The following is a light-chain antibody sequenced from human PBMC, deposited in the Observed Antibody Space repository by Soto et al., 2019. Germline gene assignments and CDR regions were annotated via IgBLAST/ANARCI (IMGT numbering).Light chain of an antibody. V-gene: IGLV2-23*02. CDR3: CLYVGATTYV. J-gene: IGLJ1*01. CDR1: SSDVGTYNY. CDR2: EVT. Sequence: QSVLTQPASVSGSPGQSITISCTGTSSDVGTYNYVSWYQQHPGKAPKVMIYEVTYRPSGVSNRFSGSKSGNTASLTISGLQADDEAEYYCCLYVGATTYVFGTGTKVTVL.